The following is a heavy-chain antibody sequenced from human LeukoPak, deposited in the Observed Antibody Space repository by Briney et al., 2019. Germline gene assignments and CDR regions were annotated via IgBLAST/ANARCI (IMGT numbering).Heavy chain of an antibody. V-gene: IGHV3-33*06. CDR2: IWYDGSNK. J-gene: IGHJ3*02. CDR3: AKGQYCSGGSCYSVSIPAAALDI. CDR1: GFTFSSYG. Sequence: PGGSLRLSCAASGFTFSSYGMHWVRQAPGKGLEWVAVIWYDGSNKYYADSVKGRFTTSRDNSKNTLYLQMNSLRAEGTAVYYCAKGQYCSGGSCYSVSIPAAALDIWGQGTMVTVSS. D-gene: IGHD2-15*01.